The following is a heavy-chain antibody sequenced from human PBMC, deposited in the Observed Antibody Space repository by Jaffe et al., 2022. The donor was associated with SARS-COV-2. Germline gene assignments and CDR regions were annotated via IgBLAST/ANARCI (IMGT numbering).Heavy chain of an antibody. J-gene: IGHJ6*03. CDR1: GFTFSSYW. Sequence: EVQLVESGGGLVQPGGSLRLSCAASGFTFSSYWMSWVRQAPGKGLEWVANIKQDGSEKYYVDSVKGRFTISRDNAKNSLYLQMNSLRAEDTAVYYCARVNTAMVPPNYYYYYMDVWGKGTTVTVSS. V-gene: IGHV3-7*04. D-gene: IGHD5-18*01. CDR2: IKQDGSEK. CDR3: ARVNTAMVPPNYYYYYMDV.